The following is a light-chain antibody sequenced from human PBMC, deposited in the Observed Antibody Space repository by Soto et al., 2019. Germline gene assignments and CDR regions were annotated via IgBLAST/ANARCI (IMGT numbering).Light chain of an antibody. CDR1: QSVKNTY. CDR3: QHYGSSPANT. J-gene: IGKJ2*01. CDR2: GAS. Sequence: ELVLTQSPGTLSLSPGERATLSCRASQSVKNTYLAWYQKKPGQAPRLLIYGASSRATGIPDRFSGSGSGTDFTLTICRLEAEDFAVYYCQHYGSSPANTFGQGTKLEIK. V-gene: IGKV3-20*01.